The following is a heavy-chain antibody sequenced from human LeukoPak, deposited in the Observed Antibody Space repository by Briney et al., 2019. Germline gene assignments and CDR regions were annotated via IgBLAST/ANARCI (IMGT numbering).Heavy chain of an antibody. J-gene: IGHJ6*03. CDR3: ARGAISYYYYYMDV. CDR2: IYYSGST. D-gene: IGHD2-21*01. V-gene: IGHV4-39*07. CDR1: GGSISSSSYY. Sequence: SETLPLTCTVSGGSISSSSYYWGWIRQPPGKGLEWIGSIYYSGSTYYHPSLQSRVTISVDTSKNQFSLKLSSVTAADTAVYYCARGAISYYYYYMDVWGKGTTVTISS.